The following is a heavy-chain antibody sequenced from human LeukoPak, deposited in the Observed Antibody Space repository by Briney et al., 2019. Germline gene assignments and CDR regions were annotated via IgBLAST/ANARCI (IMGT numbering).Heavy chain of an antibody. CDR1: VYTFTNHY. Sequence: SVKVSCKACVYTFTNHYIHWVRQAPGQGLAGMGLIMCGDGSTSRAQKFQGRVTVSMDTSTTTVYMELSSLRSDDTAIYCGVRKRAGQAFDFWGQGTLVTVSS. CDR3: VRKRAGQAFDF. CDR2: IMCGDGST. V-gene: IGHV1-46*01. J-gene: IGHJ4*02.